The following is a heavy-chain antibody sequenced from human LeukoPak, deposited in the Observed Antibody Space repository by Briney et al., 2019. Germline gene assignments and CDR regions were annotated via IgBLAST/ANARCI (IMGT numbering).Heavy chain of an antibody. Sequence: GASVKVSCKASGYTFTSYAMHWVRQAPGQRLEWMGWINAGNGNTKYSQEFQGRVTITRDTSTSTAYMELRSLRSDDTAVYYCARESSGSYPIDYWGQGTLVTVSS. J-gene: IGHJ4*02. V-gene: IGHV1-3*01. CDR3: ARESSGSYPIDY. CDR2: INAGNGNT. D-gene: IGHD1-26*01. CDR1: GYTFTSYA.